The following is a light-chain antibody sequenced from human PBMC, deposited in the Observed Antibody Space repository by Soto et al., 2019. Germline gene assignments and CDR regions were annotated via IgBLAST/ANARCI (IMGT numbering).Light chain of an antibody. Sequence: QSVLTQPPSASGTPGQRVTISCSGSSSNIGSNYVYWFQHLPGAAPKLLIFRNNQRPSGVPDRFSGSKSGTSASLAISGLRSEDEADYYCAAWDDSLSGWVFGGGTKVT. V-gene: IGLV1-47*01. CDR1: SSNIGSNY. J-gene: IGLJ3*02. CDR3: AAWDDSLSGWV. CDR2: RNN.